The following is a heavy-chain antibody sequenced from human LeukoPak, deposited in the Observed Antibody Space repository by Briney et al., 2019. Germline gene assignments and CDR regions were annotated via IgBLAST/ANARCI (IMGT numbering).Heavy chain of an antibody. CDR3: ARQGLWELPTFDS. CDR2: VYYSGST. CDR1: GGSISSGSYY. D-gene: IGHD1-26*01. V-gene: IGHV4-39*01. J-gene: IGHJ4*02. Sequence: SETLSLTCTVSGGSISSGSYYWGYIRQPPQEGLEWIGSVYYSGSTYYNPSPKSRVTISVDTSKNQFSLKLSSVTAADTAVYYCARQGLWELPTFDSWGQGTLVSVSS.